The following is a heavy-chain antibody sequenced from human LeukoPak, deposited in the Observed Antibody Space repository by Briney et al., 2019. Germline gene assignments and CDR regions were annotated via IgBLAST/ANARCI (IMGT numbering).Heavy chain of an antibody. D-gene: IGHD4-23*01. V-gene: IGHV3-21*01. CDR2: ISSSSSSM. CDR1: GFTFSSYS. Sequence: GGSLRLSCAASGFTFSSYSMNWVRQAPGKGLEWVSSISSSSSSMYYADSVKGRFTISRDNARNSLYLQMNSLRAEDTAVYYCARGMTTVVTPRGFNYWGQGTLVTVSS. J-gene: IGHJ4*02. CDR3: ARGMTTVVTPRGFNY.